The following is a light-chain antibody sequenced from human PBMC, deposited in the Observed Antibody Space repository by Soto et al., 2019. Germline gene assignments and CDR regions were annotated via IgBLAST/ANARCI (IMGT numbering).Light chain of an antibody. CDR1: SSNIGTNY. Sequence: QSVLTQPPSASGTPGQRVTISCSGSSSNIGTNYVYWYQQLPGTAPKLLIYSDDQRPSGVPDRFSGSKSGTSASLAISGLRSEDEGDYYCCSYAGSVVFGGGTKLTVL. V-gene: IGLV1-47*02. CDR2: SDD. J-gene: IGLJ2*01. CDR3: CSYAGSVV.